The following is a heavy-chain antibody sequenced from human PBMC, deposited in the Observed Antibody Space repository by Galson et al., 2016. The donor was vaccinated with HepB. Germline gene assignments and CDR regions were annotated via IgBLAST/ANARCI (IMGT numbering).Heavy chain of an antibody. CDR3: ARDRMVISNFGGATDDY. CDR1: GYTFSSYS. J-gene: IGHJ4*02. D-gene: IGHD3-16*01. CDR2: ISAGSGYI. V-gene: IGHV3-21*01. Sequence: SLRLSCAASGYTFSSYSMHWVRQAPGQGLEWVASISAGSGYIIYSHTLKGRFIITRDTSENSLYLELRSLRAEDTAVYYCARDRMVISNFGGATDDYWGQGTLVTVSS.